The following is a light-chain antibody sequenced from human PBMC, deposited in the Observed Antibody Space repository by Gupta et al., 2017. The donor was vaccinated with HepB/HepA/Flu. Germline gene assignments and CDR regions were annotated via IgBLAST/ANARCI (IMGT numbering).Light chain of an antibody. J-gene: IGLJ1*01. CDR3: GTWDNTLNIYV. CDR2: DNN. Sequence: QSVLTQPPSVSAAPGQKVTISCSGSSSNIGNNYVSWYQQLPGTAPKFLIYDNNKRPSGIPDRFSGSKSGTSATLGITGLQTGDEADYYCGTWDNTLNIYVFGTGTEVTVL. V-gene: IGLV1-51*01. CDR1: SSNIGNNY.